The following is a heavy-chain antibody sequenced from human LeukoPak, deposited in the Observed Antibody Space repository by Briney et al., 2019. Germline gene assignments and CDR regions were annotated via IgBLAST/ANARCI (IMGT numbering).Heavy chain of an antibody. J-gene: IGHJ6*02. Sequence: ASVKVSCKASGYTFTSYGISWVRQAPGQGLEWMGWISAYNGNTNYAQKLQGRVTMSTDTSTSTAYMELRSLRSDDTAVYYRARDYYDSSGYYYDYYYYGMDVWGQGTTVTVSS. CDR1: GYTFTSYG. V-gene: IGHV1-18*01. D-gene: IGHD3-22*01. CDR2: ISAYNGNT. CDR3: ARDYYDSSGYYYDYYYYGMDV.